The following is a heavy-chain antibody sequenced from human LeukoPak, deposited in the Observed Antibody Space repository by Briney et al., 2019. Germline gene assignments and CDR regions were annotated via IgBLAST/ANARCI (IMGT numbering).Heavy chain of an antibody. Sequence: GGSLRLSCAASGFTFSNAWMSWVRQAPGKGLEWVSVIYSGGSTYYADSVKGRFTISRDNSKNTLYLQMNSLRAEDTAVYYCSKSAKGIYFDYWGQGTLVTVSS. CDR2: IYSGGST. V-gene: IGHV3-66*01. D-gene: IGHD3-10*01. CDR1: GFTFSNAW. CDR3: SKSAKGIYFDY. J-gene: IGHJ4*02.